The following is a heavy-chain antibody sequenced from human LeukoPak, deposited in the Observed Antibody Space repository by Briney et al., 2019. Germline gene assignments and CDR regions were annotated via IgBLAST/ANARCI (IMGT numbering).Heavy chain of an antibody. D-gene: IGHD6-19*01. CDR3: ARDGYSSGWFDY. CDR1: GFTFSSYS. J-gene: IGHJ4*02. CDR2: ISSSSSYI. Sequence: GGSLRLPCAASGFTFSSYSMNWVRRAPGKGLEWVSSISSSSSYIYYADSVKGRFTISRDNAKNSLYLQMNSLRAEDTAVYYCARDGYSSGWFDYWGQGTLVTVSS. V-gene: IGHV3-21*01.